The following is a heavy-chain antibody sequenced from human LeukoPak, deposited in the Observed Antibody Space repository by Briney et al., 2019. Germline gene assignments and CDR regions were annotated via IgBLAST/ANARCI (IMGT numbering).Heavy chain of an antibody. V-gene: IGHV1-8*01. CDR1: GYTFTSYD. CDR3: ARGPPNWGYDY. Sequence: ASVKVSCKAPGYTFTSYDFNWVRQATGQRPEWMGWMSPNSGDTGYAQKFQDRVTMTRNTSISTAYMELSSLRSDDTAVYCCARGPPNWGYDYWGPGTLVTVSS. D-gene: IGHD7-27*01. J-gene: IGHJ4*02. CDR2: MSPNSGDT.